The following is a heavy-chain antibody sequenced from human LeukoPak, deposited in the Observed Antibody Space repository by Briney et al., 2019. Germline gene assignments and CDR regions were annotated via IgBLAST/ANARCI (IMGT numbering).Heavy chain of an antibody. V-gene: IGHV1-69*05. J-gene: IGHJ5*02. D-gene: IGHD6-6*01. CDR3: ARSAHIAARSWFDP. CDR2: IIPIFGTA. Sequence: ASVKVSCKASGGTFSSYAISWVRQAPGQGLEWMGGIIPIFGTANYAQKFQGRVTITTDESTSTAYMELSSLRSEDTAVYYCARSAHIAARSWFDPWGQGTLVTVSS. CDR1: GGTFSSYA.